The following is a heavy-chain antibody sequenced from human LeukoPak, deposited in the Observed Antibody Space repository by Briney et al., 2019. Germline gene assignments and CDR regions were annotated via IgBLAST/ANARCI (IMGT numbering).Heavy chain of an antibody. CDR2: IDYSGDSP. J-gene: IGHJ4*01. CDR3: AKSGSGVLYYFHY. V-gene: IGHV3-23*01. D-gene: IGHD3-10*01. CDR1: GFTLSSYE. Sequence: GGSLRLSCTGSGFTLSSYEMTWIRQAPGKGLEWVSSIDYSGDSPYYADSVKGRFTISRDNSNNTLYLQMNSLRAEDTAVYYCAKSGSGVLYYFHYWGHGTLVTVSS.